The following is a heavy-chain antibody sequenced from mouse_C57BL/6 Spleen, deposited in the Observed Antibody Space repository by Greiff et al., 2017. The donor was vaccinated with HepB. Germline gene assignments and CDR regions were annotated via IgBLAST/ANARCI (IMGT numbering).Heavy chain of an antibody. D-gene: IGHD2-3*01. V-gene: IGHV1-9*01. CDR1: GYTFTGYW. CDR2: IYPRSGNT. Sequence: QVQLQHSGAELMKPGASVKLSCKATGYTFTGYWIEWVKQRPGHGLEWIGEIYPRSGNTYYNEKFKGKATLTADKSSSTAYMELRSLTSEDSAVYFCAREDGYYVSDYWGQGTTLTVSS. CDR3: AREDGYYVSDY. J-gene: IGHJ2*01.